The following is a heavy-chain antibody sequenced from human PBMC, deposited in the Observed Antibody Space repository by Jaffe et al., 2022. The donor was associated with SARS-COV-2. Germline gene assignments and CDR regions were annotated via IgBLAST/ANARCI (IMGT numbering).Heavy chain of an antibody. CDR2: INPNSGGT. Sequence: QVQLVQSGAEVKKPGASVKVSCKASGYTFTGYYMHWVRQAPGQGLEWMGRINPNSGGTNYAQKFQGRVTMTRDTSISTAYMELSRLRSDDTAVYYCARPRSSGFMITFGGVIVDLPHDWGFDPWGQGTLVTVSS. J-gene: IGHJ5*02. V-gene: IGHV1-2*06. CDR1: GYTFTGYY. CDR3: ARPRSSGFMITFGGVIVDLPHDWGFDP. D-gene: IGHD3-16*02.